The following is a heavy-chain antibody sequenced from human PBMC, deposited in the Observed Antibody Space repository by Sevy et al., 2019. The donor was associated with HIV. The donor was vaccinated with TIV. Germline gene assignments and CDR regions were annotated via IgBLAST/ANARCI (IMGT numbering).Heavy chain of an antibody. CDR1: GGTFSSYA. D-gene: IGHD3-22*01. CDR2: IIPIFGTA. Sequence: ASVKVSCKASGGTFSSYAISWVRQAPGQGLEWMGGIIPIFGTANYAQKFQGRVTITADESTSTAYMELSSLRSEDTAVYYCARDEDYYDSSGYYDYYYYYGMDVWGQGTTVTVSS. J-gene: IGHJ6*02. V-gene: IGHV1-69*13. CDR3: ARDEDYYDSSGYYDYYYYYGMDV.